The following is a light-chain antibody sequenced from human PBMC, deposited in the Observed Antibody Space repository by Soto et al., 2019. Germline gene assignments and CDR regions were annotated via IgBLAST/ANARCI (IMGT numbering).Light chain of an antibody. CDR3: QKSYINPRT. CDR1: QTIRSY. J-gene: IGKJ1*01. V-gene: IGKV1-39*01. Sequence: DIQMTQSPSSLSASVGDRVTITCRASQTIRSYLNWYQQNPGKAPNLLIYAASTLQSGVPSTFSGSGSGTDSTLTISSLQPYDFATSYCQKSYINPRTFGQRTKVEIK. CDR2: AAS.